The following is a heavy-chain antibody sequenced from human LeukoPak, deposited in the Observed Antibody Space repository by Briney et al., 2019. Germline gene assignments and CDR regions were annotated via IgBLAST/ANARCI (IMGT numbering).Heavy chain of an antibody. V-gene: IGHV3-74*01. Sequence: PGGSLRLSCAASGFTFSSYWMHWVRQAPGNGLVWVSRINIDGSTTNYADSVKGRFTISRDNAKNTLYLQMNSLRAEDTAVYYCARGVSGSYGKFDYWGQGTLVTVSS. D-gene: IGHD1-26*01. CDR1: GFTFSSYW. J-gene: IGHJ4*02. CDR2: INIDGSTT. CDR3: ARGVSGSYGKFDY.